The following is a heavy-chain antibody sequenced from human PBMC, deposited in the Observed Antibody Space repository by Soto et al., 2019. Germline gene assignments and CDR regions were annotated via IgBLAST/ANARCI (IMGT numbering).Heavy chain of an antibody. J-gene: IGHJ6*03. CDR3: ARGVVVAATHAYYYYMDV. CDR2: ISAYNGNT. V-gene: IGHV1-18*01. D-gene: IGHD2-15*01. CDR1: GYTFTSYG. Sequence: ASVKVSCKASGYTFTSYGISWVRQAPGQGLEWMGWISAYNGNTNYAQKLQGWVTMTRDTSISTAYMELSRLRSDDTAVYYCARGVVVAATHAYYYYMDVWGKGTTVTVSS.